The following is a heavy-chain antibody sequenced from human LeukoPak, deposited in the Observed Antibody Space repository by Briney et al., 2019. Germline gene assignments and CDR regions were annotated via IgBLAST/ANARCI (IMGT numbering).Heavy chain of an antibody. Sequence: ASVKVSCKASGYTFTGYYMHWVRQAPGQGLEWMGGIIPIFGTANYAQKFQGRVTITADESTSTAYMELSSLRSEDTAVYYCARALAQGGSFDLYYFDSWGQGSLVTVSS. J-gene: IGHJ4*02. V-gene: IGHV1-69*13. CDR2: IIPIFGTA. CDR1: GYTFTGYY. CDR3: ARALAQGGSFDLYYFDS. D-gene: IGHD3-9*01.